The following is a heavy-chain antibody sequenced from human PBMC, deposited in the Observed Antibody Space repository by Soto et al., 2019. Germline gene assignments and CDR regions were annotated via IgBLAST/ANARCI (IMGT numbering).Heavy chain of an antibody. V-gene: IGHV3-30-3*01. CDR1: GFTFSSYA. J-gene: IGHJ6*02. CDR2: VSYDGSNK. D-gene: IGHD5-18*01. CDR3: ATASVATANYFSYAMDV. Sequence: GGSLRLSCAASGFTFSSYAIHWVRQAPGKGLEWVAVVSYDGSNKYYADSVKGRFTISRDSSKNTLYLQMNSLGAEDTAIYYCATASVATANYFSYAMDVWGQGTTVTVSS.